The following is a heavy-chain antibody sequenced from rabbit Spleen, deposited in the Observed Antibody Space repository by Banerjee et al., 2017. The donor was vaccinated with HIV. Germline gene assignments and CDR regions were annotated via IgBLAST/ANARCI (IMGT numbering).Heavy chain of an antibody. CDR1: GFTLSSYW. D-gene: IGHD1-1*01. CDR2: ITASSGST. V-gene: IGHV1S40*01. CDR3: ARDLVGVIGWNFYL. Sequence: QSLEESGGDLVKPGASLTLSCKASGFTLSSYWMCWVRQAPGKGLEWIACITASSGSTHYASWAKGRFTISKTSSTTVTLRMTSLTAADTATYFCARDLVGVIGWNFYLWGPGTLVTVS. J-gene: IGHJ4*01.